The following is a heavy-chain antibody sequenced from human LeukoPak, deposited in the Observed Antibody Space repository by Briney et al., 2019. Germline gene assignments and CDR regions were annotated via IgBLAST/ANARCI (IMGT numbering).Heavy chain of an antibody. Sequence: TSQTLSLTCAVSGGSISSGAYSWSWIRQPPGKALEWIGYIYPVGSTYYNSSLKSRVTMSIDRSKNQFSLRLSSVTAADTAMYYCASVGLTATTSYFDDWGQGTLVTVSS. CDR1: GGSISSGAYS. J-gene: IGHJ4*02. D-gene: IGHD1/OR15-1a*01. CDR2: IYPVGST. CDR3: ASVGLTATTSYFDD. V-gene: IGHV4-30-2*01.